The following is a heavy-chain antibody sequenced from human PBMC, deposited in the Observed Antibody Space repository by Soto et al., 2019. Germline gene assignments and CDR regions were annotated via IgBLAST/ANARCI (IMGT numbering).Heavy chain of an antibody. CDR2: IKEDGSEK. CDR1: GFILRNYW. Sequence: GGSVRLSCADSGFILRNYWMSWVRQAPGMGLQWVASIKEDGSEKYYVDPVKGRFTISRENAKNSLYLQMNSLRAEDTAVYYCARYRSLDPWGQGILVTVSS. D-gene: IGHD3-16*02. J-gene: IGHJ5*02. V-gene: IGHV3-7*03. CDR3: ARYRSLDP.